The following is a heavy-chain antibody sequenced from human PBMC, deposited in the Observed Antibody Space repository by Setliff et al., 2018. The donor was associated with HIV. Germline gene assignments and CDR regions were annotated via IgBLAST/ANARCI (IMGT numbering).Heavy chain of an antibody. CDR2: FHYGGTP. Sequence: SETLSLTCAVSGDSVSNDNYYWGWIRQPPGKGLEWIGSFHYGGTPNYNPSLRGRVDISVDTSKNHFSLRLTSVTAADTAAYYCASPSDYYENSGLDYWSQGKLVTVSS. D-gene: IGHD3-22*01. CDR3: ASPSDYYENSGLDY. V-gene: IGHV4-39*02. CDR1: GDSVSNDNYY. J-gene: IGHJ4*02.